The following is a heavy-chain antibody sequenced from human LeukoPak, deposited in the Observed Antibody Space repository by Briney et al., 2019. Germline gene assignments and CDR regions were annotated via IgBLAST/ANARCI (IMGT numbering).Heavy chain of an antibody. V-gene: IGHV3-21*01. CDR2: ISSGNHYI. CDR3: ARGTIIAH. CDR1: GFTFSNYN. Sequence: GGSLRLSCAASGFTFSNYNMNWVRQAPGKGLEWVSSISSGNHYIYYADSVKGRFTISRDNAKNSLYLQVNSLRAEDTAVYYCARGTIIAHWGQGTLVTVSS. D-gene: IGHD2-21*01. J-gene: IGHJ4*02.